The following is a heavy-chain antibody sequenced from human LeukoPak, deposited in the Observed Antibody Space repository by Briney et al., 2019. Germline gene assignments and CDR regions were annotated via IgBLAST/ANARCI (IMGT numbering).Heavy chain of an antibody. CDR2: MFYRGST. J-gene: IGHJ4*02. V-gene: IGHV4-39*01. CDR3: ARHAYYYDSSGYFFPFDI. D-gene: IGHD3-22*01. Sequence: PSETLSLTCTVSGDSISSTPYYWGWIRQSPRKGLEWITTMFYRGSTYYNLSLKSRVTVSVDTSRNQFSLKLTSVTAADTAVYYCARHAYYYDSSGYFFPFDIWGQGTLVTVSS. CDR1: GDSISSTPYY.